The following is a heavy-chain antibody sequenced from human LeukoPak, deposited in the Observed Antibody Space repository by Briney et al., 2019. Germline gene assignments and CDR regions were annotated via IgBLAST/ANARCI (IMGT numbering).Heavy chain of an antibody. V-gene: IGHV1-69*01. J-gene: IGHJ6*02. D-gene: IGHD4-17*01. Sequence: PLASVKVSCKASGGTFSSYAISWVRQAPGQGLEWMGGIIPIFGTANYAQKFQGRVTITADESTSTAYMELSSLRSEDTAVYYCATTPTRTVTRWVYYYYGMDVWGQGTTVTVSS. CDR2: IIPIFGTA. CDR3: ATTPTRTVTRWVYYYYGMDV. CDR1: GGTFSSYA.